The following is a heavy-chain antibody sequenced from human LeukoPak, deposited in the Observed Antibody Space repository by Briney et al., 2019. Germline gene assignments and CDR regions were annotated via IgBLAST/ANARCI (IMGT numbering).Heavy chain of an antibody. D-gene: IGHD3-16*01. V-gene: IGHV4-34*01. CDR2: INHSGST. CDR1: GGSFSGYY. Sequence: SETLSLTCAVYGGSFSGYYWSWLRQPPGKGLEWIGEINHSGSTNYNPSLKSRVTISVDTSKNQFSLKLSSVTAADTAVYYCARVWGGAMGHYFDYWGQGTLVTVSS. CDR3: ARVWGGAMGHYFDY. J-gene: IGHJ4*02.